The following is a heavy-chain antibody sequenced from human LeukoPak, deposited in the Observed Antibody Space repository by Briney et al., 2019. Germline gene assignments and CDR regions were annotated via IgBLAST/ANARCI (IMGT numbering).Heavy chain of an antibody. J-gene: IGHJ6*03. V-gene: IGHV6-1*01. Sequence: SQTLSLTCAISGDSVSSNSTTWNWIRQSPSRGLEWLGRTYYRSKWYNDYAESVKSRITINPDTSKNQFSLQLNSVTPEDTAVYYCARGYSSSWGLYYYYYIDVWGKGTTVTVSS. CDR1: GDSVSSNSTT. CDR3: ARGYSSSWGLYYYYYIDV. CDR2: TYYRSKWYN. D-gene: IGHD6-13*01.